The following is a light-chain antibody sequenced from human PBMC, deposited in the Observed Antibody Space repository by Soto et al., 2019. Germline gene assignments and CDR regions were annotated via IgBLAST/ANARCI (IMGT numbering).Light chain of an antibody. CDR3: QSYDSSLSDWV. CDR1: SSNIGAGYD. CDR2: GNS. Sequence: QSVLTQPPSVSGAPGQRVTISCTGSSSNIGAGYDVHWYQQLPGTAPKLLISGNSNRPSGVPDRFSGSKSGTSASLAITGLQVEDEADYYCQSYDSSLSDWVFGGGTKVTVL. J-gene: IGLJ3*02. V-gene: IGLV1-40*01.